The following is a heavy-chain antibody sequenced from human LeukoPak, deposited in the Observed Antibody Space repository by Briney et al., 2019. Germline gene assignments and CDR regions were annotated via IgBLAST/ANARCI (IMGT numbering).Heavy chain of an antibody. CDR3: ARLGARQVLDY. CDR2: IKQDGGEK. J-gene: IGHJ4*02. D-gene: IGHD4-17*01. V-gene: IGHV3-7*01. CDR1: GFTFSSYW. Sequence: PGGSLRLSCTPSGFTFSSYWMSWVRRAPGKGLEWVANIKQDGGEKYYVDSVKGRFTISRDNAKNSLYLQMNSLRAEDTAVYYCARLGARQVLDYWGQGTLVTVSS.